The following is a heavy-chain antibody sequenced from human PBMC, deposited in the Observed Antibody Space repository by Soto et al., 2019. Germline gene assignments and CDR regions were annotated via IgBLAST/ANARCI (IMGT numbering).Heavy chain of an antibody. CDR2: INHSGST. CDR1: GGSFSGYY. D-gene: IGHD4-4*01. V-gene: IGHV4-34*01. CDR3: ARGYSFVQGVPRFDD. J-gene: IGHJ4*02. Sequence: SSETLSLTCAVYGGSFSGYYWSWIRQPPGKGLEWIGEINHSGSTNYNPSLKSRVTISVDTSKNQFSLKLSSVTAADTAVYYCARGYSFVQGVPRFDDWGQGALVTVSS.